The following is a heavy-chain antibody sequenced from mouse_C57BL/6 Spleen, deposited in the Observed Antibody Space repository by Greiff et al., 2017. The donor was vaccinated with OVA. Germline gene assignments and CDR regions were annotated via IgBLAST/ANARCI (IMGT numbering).Heavy chain of an antibody. CDR2: IYPGSGST. Sequence: QVQLQQPGAELVKPGASVKMSCKASGYTFTSYWITWVKQRPGQGLEWIGDIYPGSGSTNYNEKFKSKATLTVDTSSSTAYMQLSSLTSEDAAVYYCARWSGNYAMDYWGQGTSVTVSS. J-gene: IGHJ4*01. CDR3: ARWSGNYAMDY. V-gene: IGHV1-55*01. D-gene: IGHD1-1*01. CDR1: GYTFTSYW.